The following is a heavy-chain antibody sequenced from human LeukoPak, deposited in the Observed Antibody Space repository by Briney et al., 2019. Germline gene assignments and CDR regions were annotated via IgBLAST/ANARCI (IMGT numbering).Heavy chain of an antibody. V-gene: IGHV5-51*01. D-gene: IGHD5-12*01. CDR2: IYPGDSDT. CDR1: GYTFINYW. J-gene: IGHJ4*02. Sequence: GESLKISSQVSGYTFINYWIGWVRQMPGKGLEWMGIIYPGDSDTRYSPSFHGQVIISADKSISTAYLQWNSLKASDTAMYYCASGGYGTFDSWGQGTLVTVSS. CDR3: ASGGYGTFDS.